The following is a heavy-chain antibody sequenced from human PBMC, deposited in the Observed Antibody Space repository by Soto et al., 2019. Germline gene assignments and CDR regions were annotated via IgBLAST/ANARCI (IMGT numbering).Heavy chain of an antibody. CDR2: ISSDTNYK. CDR3: GGDSSGYYYPDVFDI. V-gene: IGHV3-11*06. CDR1: GFSFRDSY. J-gene: IGHJ3*02. D-gene: IGHD3-22*01. Sequence: PGGSLRLSCAASGFSFRDSYMAWIRQAPGKGLEWISYISSDTNYKNHADSVRGRFTISRDNAKSSLYLQMNSLRAEDTAVYYCGGDSSGYYYPDVFDIWGQGTMVTVS.